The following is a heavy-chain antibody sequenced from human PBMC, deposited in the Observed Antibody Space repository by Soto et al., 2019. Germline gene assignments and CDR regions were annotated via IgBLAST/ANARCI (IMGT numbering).Heavy chain of an antibody. V-gene: IGHV4-59*08. Sequence: QVQLQESGPGLVKPSETLSLTCTVSGGSISSYYWSWIRQPPGKGLEWIGYIYYSGSTNYNPSRKSRVTISVDTSKNQFSLELRSVTAADTAVYYCATHPTVTEYYFDYWGQGTRVTVSS. D-gene: IGHD4-17*01. CDR3: ATHPTVTEYYFDY. J-gene: IGHJ4*02. CDR1: GGSISSYY. CDR2: IYYSGST.